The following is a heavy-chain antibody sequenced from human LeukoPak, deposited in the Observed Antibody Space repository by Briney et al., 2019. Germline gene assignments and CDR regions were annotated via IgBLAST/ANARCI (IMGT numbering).Heavy chain of an antibody. Sequence: ASVKVSCKHSGGSFSRYAIRWVRQAPGQGLECMGGIIPIFGKANYAQRFQGRVTITADESTSTYYMELSSLRSEDTAVYYCARGARAAPHCGGDCYTFDYWGQGALVTVSS. D-gene: IGHD2-21*01. V-gene: IGHV1-69*01. CDR1: GGSFSRYA. CDR2: IIPIFGKA. CDR3: ARGARAAPHCGGDCYTFDY. J-gene: IGHJ4*02.